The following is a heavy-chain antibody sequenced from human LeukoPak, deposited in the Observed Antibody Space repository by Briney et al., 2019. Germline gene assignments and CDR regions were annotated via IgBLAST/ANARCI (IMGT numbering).Heavy chain of an antibody. CDR1: GGSISSYY. D-gene: IGHD5-12*01. V-gene: IGHV4-4*07. Sequence: SETLSLTCTVSGGSISSYYWSWIRQPAGKGLEWIGRIYTSGSTSYNPSLKSRVTMSVDTSKNQFSLKLSSVTAADTAAYYCARDDSGYEYNWFDPWGQGTLVTVSS. J-gene: IGHJ5*02. CDR3: ARDDSGYEYNWFDP. CDR2: IYTSGST.